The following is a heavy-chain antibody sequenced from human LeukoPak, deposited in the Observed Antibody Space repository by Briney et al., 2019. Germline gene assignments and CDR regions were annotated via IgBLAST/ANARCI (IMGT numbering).Heavy chain of an antibody. CDR1: GFTFDDYT. CDR2: ISWDGGST. J-gene: IGHJ6*03. CDR3: ARGSVEYSSGWYIGYYYYYYMDV. V-gene: IGHV3-43*01. D-gene: IGHD6-19*01. Sequence: GGSLRLSCAASGFTFDDYTMHWVRQAPGKGLEWVSLISWDGGSTYYADSVKGRLTISRDNAKNSLYLQMNSLRAEDTAVYYCARGSVEYSSGWYIGYYYYYYMDVWGKGTTVTVSS.